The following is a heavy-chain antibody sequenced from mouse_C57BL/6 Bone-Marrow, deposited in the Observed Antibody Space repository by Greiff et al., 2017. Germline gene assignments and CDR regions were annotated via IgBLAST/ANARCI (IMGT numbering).Heavy chain of an antibody. CDR3: ARHTLYYFDY. CDR2: LSSGGSYT. J-gene: IGHJ2*01. CDR1: GFTFSSYG. V-gene: IGHV5-6*01. Sequence: EVKLVESGGDLVKPGGSLKLSCAASGFTFSSYGMSWVRQTPDKRLEWVATLSSGGSYTYYPDSVKGRFTISRDNAKNTLYLQMSSLKSEDTAMYYCARHTLYYFDYGGQGTTLTVSS.